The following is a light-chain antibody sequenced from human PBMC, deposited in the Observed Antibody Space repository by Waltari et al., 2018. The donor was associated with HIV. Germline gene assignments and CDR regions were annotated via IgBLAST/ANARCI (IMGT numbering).Light chain of an antibody. V-gene: IGLV2-14*01. CDR1: SSDVGGFHY. CDR2: EVN. Sequence: HSALTQPASVSGSPGQTVTISCSGTSSDVGGFHYVSCYQQHPGKAPKLMIYEVNTRASRISSRFSGAKSGNTAYLTISGLQAEDEADYYCSSFSSGNSLEVFGTGTKVTFL. J-gene: IGLJ1*01. CDR3: SSFSSGNSLEV.